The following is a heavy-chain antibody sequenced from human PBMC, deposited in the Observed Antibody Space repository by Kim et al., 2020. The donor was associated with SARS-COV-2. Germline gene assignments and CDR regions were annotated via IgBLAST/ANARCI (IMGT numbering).Heavy chain of an antibody. CDR3: AKDMGDGYNRRDYFDY. J-gene: IGHJ4*02. V-gene: IGHV3-9*01. Sequence: SLLLSFSSSFFTFSDPAMPCFWQAPGKGLEWVSGISWNSGSIGYADSVKGRFTISRDNAKNSLYLQMNSLRAEDTALYYCAKDMGDGYNRRDYFDYWGQGT. CDR2: ISWNSGSI. CDR1: FFTFSDPA. D-gene: IGHD2-21*01.